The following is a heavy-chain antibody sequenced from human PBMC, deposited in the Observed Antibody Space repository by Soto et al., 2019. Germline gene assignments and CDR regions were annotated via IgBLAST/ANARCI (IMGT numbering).Heavy chain of an antibody. CDR3: ARGTSPQYFQH. CDR1: GGSSISGDYY. J-gene: IGHJ1*01. CDR2: IYYSGST. D-gene: IGHD2-8*01. V-gene: IGHV4-30-4*01. Sequence: SETHSLTSTVSGGSSISGDYYWSWIRQPPGKGLEWIGYIYYSGSTYYNPSLKSRVTISVDTSKNQFSLKLSSVTAADTAVYYCARGTSPQYFQHWGQGTLVTVSS.